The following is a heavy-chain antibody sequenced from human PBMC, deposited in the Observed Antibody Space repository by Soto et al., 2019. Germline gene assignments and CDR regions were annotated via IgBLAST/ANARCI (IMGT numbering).Heavy chain of an antibody. V-gene: IGHV5-51*01. CDR3: ARQDRYCSSTSCYLFGY. CDR1: GYSFTSYW. D-gene: IGHD2-2*01. Sequence: PGESLKISCKGSGYSFTSYWIGWVRQMPGKGLEWMGIIYPGDSDTRYSPSFQGQVTTSADKSISTAYLQWSSLKASDTAMYYCARQDRYCSSTSCYLFGYWGQGTLVTVSS. CDR2: IYPGDSDT. J-gene: IGHJ4*02.